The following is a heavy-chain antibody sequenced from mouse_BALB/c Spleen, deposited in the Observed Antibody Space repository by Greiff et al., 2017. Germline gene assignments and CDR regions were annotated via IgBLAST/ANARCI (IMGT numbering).Heavy chain of an antibody. CDR3: ASYGNYGFDY. D-gene: IGHD2-1*01. V-gene: IGHV5-6-5*01. Sequence: EVKLVESGGGLVKPGGSLKLSCAASGFTFSSYAMSWVRQTPEKRLEWVASISSGGSTYYPDSVKGRFTISRDNARNILYLQMSSLRSEDTAMYYCASYGNYGFDYWGQGTTLTVSS. CDR1: GFTFSSYA. CDR2: ISSGGST. J-gene: IGHJ2*01.